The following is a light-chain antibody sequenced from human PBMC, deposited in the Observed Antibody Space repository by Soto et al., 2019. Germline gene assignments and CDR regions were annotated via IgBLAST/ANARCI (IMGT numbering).Light chain of an antibody. J-gene: IGKJ4*01. CDR2: AAS. CDR1: QSVSSNY. Sequence: EIVLTHSPGTLSLSPGARATLSCRASQSVSSNYLAWYQQKPGQAPRLLIYAASSSATGIPDRFSGSGSGTDFTLTISRLDPEDFAVYYCQQYGSSPLTFGGGTKVDIK. V-gene: IGKV3-20*01. CDR3: QQYGSSPLT.